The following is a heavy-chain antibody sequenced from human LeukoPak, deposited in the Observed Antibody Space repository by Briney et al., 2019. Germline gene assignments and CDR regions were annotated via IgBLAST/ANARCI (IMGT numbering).Heavy chain of an antibody. CDR2: INPNSGGT. CDR1: GYTFTGYY. V-gene: IGHV1-2*01. J-gene: IGHJ6*03. CDR3: ARVRMGIDYYYSYLDV. D-gene: IGHD3-10*01. Sequence: ASVKVSCKASGYTFTGYYMHWVRQTPGQGREWRGWINPNSGGTNYAQKLQSRVTITRDTSISTAYMELSRLRSDDKVVYYCARVRMGIDYYYSYLDVWGKGTTVTVSS.